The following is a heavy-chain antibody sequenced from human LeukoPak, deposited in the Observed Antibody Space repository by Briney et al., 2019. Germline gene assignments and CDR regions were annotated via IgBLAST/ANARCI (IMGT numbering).Heavy chain of an antibody. J-gene: IGHJ6*03. CDR2: IIPIFGTA. V-gene: IGHV1-69*05. Sequence: SVKVSCKASGGTFISYAISWVRQAPGQGLEWRGGIIPIFGTANYAQKFQGRSTITTDQSTSTAYMELSSLRSEGTGVYYWARGAVVYFRGGRCYFPAFSFYYLDAWGKGAPVTGSS. CDR3: ARGAVVYFRGGRCYFPAFSFYYLDA. D-gene: IGHD2-15*01. CDR1: GGTFISYA.